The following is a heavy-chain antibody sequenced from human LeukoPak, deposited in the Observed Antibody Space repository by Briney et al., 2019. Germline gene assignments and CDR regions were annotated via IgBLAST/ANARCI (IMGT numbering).Heavy chain of an antibody. V-gene: IGHV3-23*01. Sequence: GGSLRLSCAASGFTFSGFVMSWVRRTPEKGLEWVSGISGSGDNTLYADSVKGRFTISRDNSKNTLYLEMNSLRAEDTAIYYCAKMKGHPLPKYYMDVWGQGTTVTVSS. J-gene: IGHJ6*01. D-gene: IGHD1-26*01. CDR1: GFTFSGFV. CDR2: ISGSGDNT. CDR3: AKMKGHPLPKYYMDV.